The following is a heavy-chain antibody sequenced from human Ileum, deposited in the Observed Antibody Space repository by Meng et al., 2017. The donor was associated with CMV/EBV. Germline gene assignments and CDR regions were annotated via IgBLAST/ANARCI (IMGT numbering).Heavy chain of an antibody. CDR1: GFNFGDYD. Sequence: ASGFNFGDYDMHWVRQVPGKGLEWVAAISRGESIRLYSDSVKGRFTISRDNSKNTLSLQMNSLRDEDSALYYCARDMFVGVPDYIDYWGQGTLVTVSS. J-gene: IGHJ4*02. CDR3: ARDMFVGVPDYIDY. D-gene: IGHD3-16*01. V-gene: IGHV3-30*14. CDR2: ISRGESIR.